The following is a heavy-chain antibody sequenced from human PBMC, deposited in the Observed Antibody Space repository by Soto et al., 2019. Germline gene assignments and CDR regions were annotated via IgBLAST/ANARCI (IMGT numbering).Heavy chain of an antibody. CDR1: GGTFSSYA. J-gene: IGHJ5*02. V-gene: IGHV1-69*01. D-gene: IGHD3-22*01. CDR3: AREAMEYYYDSSGWFDP. CDR2: IIPIFGTA. Sequence: QVQLVQSGAEVKKPGSSVKVSCKASGGTFSSYAISWVRQAPGQGLEWMGGIIPIFGTANYAQKFQGRVTITADESTSTAYMEQSSLRSEDTAVYYCAREAMEYYYDSSGWFDPWGQGTLVTVSS.